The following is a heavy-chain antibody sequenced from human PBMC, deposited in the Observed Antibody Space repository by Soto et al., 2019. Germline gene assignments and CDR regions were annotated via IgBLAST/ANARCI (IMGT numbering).Heavy chain of an antibody. D-gene: IGHD3-10*01. J-gene: IGHJ4*02. Sequence: QVQLQESGPGLVKPSQTLSLTCTVSGGSISSGGYYWSWIRQHPGKGLEWIGYIYYSGSTYYNPSRKRRVTISLDTSKNQFSLKLSSVTAADTAVYYCARSMVRGVNGDYWGQGTLVTVSS. CDR1: GGSISSGGYY. V-gene: IGHV4-31*03. CDR2: IYYSGST. CDR3: ARSMVRGVNGDY.